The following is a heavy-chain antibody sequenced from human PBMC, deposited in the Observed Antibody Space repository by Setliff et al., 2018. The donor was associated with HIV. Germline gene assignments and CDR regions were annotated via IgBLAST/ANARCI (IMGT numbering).Heavy chain of an antibody. Sequence: GASVKVSCKASGGTFSSYAISWVRQAPGQGLEWMGWINPNSGGTNYAQKFQGRVTMTRDTSISTAYMELSRLRSDDTAVYYCAVYSSSWFRYYGMDVWGQGTTVTVSS. CDR3: AVYSSSWFRYYGMDV. J-gene: IGHJ6*02. CDR1: GGTFSSYA. CDR2: INPNSGGT. D-gene: IGHD6-13*01. V-gene: IGHV1-2*02.